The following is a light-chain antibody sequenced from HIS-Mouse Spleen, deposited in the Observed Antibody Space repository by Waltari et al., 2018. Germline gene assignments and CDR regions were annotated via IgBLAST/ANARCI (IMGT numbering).Light chain of an antibody. CDR2: KDS. J-gene: IGLJ2*01. CDR1: ALPKQD. Sequence: SYELTQPPSVSVSPGQTARITCSGDALPKQDAYWYQQKPGQAPVLVIYKDSERHSGIPERFSGSSSGTTVTLTISGVQAEDEADYYCQSADSSGTYSVVFGGGTKLTVL. CDR3: QSADSSGTYSVV. V-gene: IGLV3-25*03.